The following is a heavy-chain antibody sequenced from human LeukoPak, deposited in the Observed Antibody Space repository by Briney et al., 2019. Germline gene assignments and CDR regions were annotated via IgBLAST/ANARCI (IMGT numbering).Heavy chain of an antibody. CDR3: ARDLPTTDYYDSSGYSDFAY. D-gene: IGHD3-22*01. CDR1: GFTFSSYS. CDR2: ISSSSSYI. Sequence: KPGGSLRLSCAASGFTFSSYSMNWVRQAPGKGLEWVSSISSSSSYIYYADSVKGRFTISRDNAKNSLYLQMNSLRAEDTAVYYCARDLPTTDYYDSSGYSDFAYWGQGTLVTVSS. V-gene: IGHV3-21*01. J-gene: IGHJ4*02.